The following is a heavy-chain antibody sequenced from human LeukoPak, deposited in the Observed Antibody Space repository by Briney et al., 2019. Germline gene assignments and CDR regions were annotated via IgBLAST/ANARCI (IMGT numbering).Heavy chain of an antibody. D-gene: IGHD4-23*01. CDR3: ARAARVGGWFDP. CDR2: INPSGGST. Sequence: ASVKVSCKASGYTITSYYMHWVRQAPGQGLEWVGIINPSGGSTSYAQKFQGRVTMTRDTSTSTVYMELSSLRSEDTAVYYCARAARVGGWFDPWGQGTLVTVSS. J-gene: IGHJ5*02. V-gene: IGHV1-46*01. CDR1: GYTITSYY.